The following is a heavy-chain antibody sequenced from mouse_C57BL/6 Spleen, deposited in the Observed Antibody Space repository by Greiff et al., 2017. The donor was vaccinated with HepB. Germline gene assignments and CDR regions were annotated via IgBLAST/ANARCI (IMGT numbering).Heavy chain of an antibody. J-gene: IGHJ2*01. CDR1: GYTFTEYT. CDR2: FYPGSGSI. Sequence: VMLVESGAELVKPGASVKLSCKASGYTFTEYTIHWVKQRSGQGLEWIGWFYPGSGSIKYNEKFKDKATLTADKSSSTVYMELSRLTSEDSAVYFWARHEEGDSSGYDFDYWGQGTTLTVSS. CDR3: ARHEEGDSSGYDFDY. D-gene: IGHD3-2*02. V-gene: IGHV1-62-2*01.